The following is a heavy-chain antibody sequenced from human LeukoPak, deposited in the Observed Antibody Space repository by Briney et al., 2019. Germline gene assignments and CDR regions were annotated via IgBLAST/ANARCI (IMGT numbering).Heavy chain of an antibody. V-gene: IGHV4-38-2*02. J-gene: IGHJ4*02. D-gene: IGHD1-14*01. CDR1: GGSISSYY. CDR3: ARGTRHFDY. CDR2: IYHSGST. Sequence: SETLSLTCTVSGGSISSYYWGWIRQPPGKGLEWIGSIYHSGSTYYDPSLKSRVTISVDTSKNQFSLKLSSVTAADTAVYYCARGTRHFDYWGQGTLVTVSS.